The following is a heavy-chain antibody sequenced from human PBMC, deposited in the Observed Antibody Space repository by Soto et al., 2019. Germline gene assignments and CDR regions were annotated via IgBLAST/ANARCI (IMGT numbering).Heavy chain of an antibody. V-gene: IGHV4-34*01. CDR3: AGGRGDGYNTVPFDY. J-gene: IGHJ4*02. D-gene: IGHD3-10*01. Sequence: SETLSLTCAVYGGSFSGYYWSWIRQPPGKGLEWIGEINHSGSTNYNPSLKSRVTISVDTSKNQFSLKLSSVTAADTAVYYCAGGRGDGYNTVPFDYWGQGTLVTVSS. CDR1: GGSFSGYY. CDR2: INHSGST.